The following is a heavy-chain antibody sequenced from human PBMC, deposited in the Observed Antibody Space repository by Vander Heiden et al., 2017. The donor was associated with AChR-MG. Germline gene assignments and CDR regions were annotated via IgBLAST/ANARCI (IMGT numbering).Heavy chain of an antibody. CDR1: GFTFSTYP. J-gene: IGHJ4*02. CDR3: AREGSYARSGFLVWAVDY. D-gene: IGHD3-16*01. Sequence: QVQLVESGGGVVQPGRSLSLSCAASGFTFSTYPMHWVRHAPGKGLEWVAIISYDGNNKYYVDSVKGRFTISRDNSKNTLYLQMNSLRTDDTAVHYCAREGSYARSGFLVWAVDYWGKGTPVTVSS. V-gene: IGHV3-30-3*01. CDR2: ISYDGNNK.